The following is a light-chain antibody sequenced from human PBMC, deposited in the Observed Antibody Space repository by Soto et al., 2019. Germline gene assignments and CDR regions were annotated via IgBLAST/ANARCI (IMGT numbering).Light chain of an antibody. CDR1: QSVSSSY. J-gene: IGKJ5*01. Sequence: EIVLTQSPGTLSLSPGERATLSCKASQSVSSSYLAWYQQKPGQAPRLLIYGASSRATGIPDRFSGSGSGTDFPLTISRLAPEDFAVYYCQQYGTSPPITFGQGTRLEIK. V-gene: IGKV3-20*01. CDR2: GAS. CDR3: QQYGTSPPIT.